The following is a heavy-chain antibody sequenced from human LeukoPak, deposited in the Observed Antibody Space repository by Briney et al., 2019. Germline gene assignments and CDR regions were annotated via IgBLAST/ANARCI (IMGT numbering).Heavy chain of an antibody. J-gene: IGHJ4*02. CDR3: AKDTSVDSSGYYYVPLDY. D-gene: IGHD3-22*01. CDR1: GLTYSSYA. V-gene: IGHV3-23*01. Sequence: GGSLRLSCAASGLTYSSYAMSWVRQAPEKGLEWVSAIIRIGGSTYYADSVKGRFTISRDNSKNTLYLQMNSLRAEDTAVYYCAKDTSVDSSGYYYVPLDYWGQGTLVTVSS. CDR2: IIRIGGST.